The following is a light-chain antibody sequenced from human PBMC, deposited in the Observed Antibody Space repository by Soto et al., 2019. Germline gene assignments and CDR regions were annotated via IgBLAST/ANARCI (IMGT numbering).Light chain of an antibody. V-gene: IGKV1-12*01. CDR2: AAN. CDR1: QGVSSW. Sequence: DIQMTQSPSSVSASVGDSITITCRASQGVSSWVAWYQQKPGKAPKLLMSAANRLQSGVPSRFGGAESGTAFTLTISSLQPEDFATYYCQQAHSFPLTFGGGTKVEIK. J-gene: IGKJ4*01. CDR3: QQAHSFPLT.